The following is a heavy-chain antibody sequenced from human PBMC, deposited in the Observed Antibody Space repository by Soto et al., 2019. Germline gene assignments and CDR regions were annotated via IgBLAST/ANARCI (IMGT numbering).Heavy chain of an antibody. V-gene: IGHV3-30*18. CDR2: ISYDGSNQ. CDR1: GFTINMYG. Sequence: GGLLRHSCAAAGFTINMYGMHWVSQAPDKGLEWVALISYDGSNQYYADSVKGRFTISRDNSKNTLFLQMNSLRADDTAVYYCAKDQASGQGSFDSWGQGTLVTVSS. J-gene: IGHJ4*02. CDR3: AKDQASGQGSFDS.